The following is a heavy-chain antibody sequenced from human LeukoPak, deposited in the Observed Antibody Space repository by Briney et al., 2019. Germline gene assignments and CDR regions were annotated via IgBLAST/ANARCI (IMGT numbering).Heavy chain of an antibody. V-gene: IGHV4-39*01. CDR3: ARQYYDYVWGSYRDLYYFDY. CDR2: IYYSGNT. Sequence: SETLSLTCTVSGGSISSSSYYWGWIRQPPGKGLEWIGSIYYSGNTYYNPSLKSRVTISVDTSKNLFSLKLSSVTAADTAVYYCARQYYDYVWGSYRDLYYFDYWGQGTPVTVSS. J-gene: IGHJ4*02. CDR1: GGSISSSSYY. D-gene: IGHD3-16*02.